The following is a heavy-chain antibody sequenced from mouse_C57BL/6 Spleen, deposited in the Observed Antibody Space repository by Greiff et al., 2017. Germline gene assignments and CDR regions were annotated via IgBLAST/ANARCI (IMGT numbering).Heavy chain of an antibody. CDR2: ISSGGSYT. D-gene: IGHD3-2*02. V-gene: IGHV5-6*01. CDR1: GFTFSSYG. CDR3: ARQRDSSGYVWFAY. Sequence: EVKLVESGGDLVKPGGSLKLSCAASGFTFSSYGMSWVRQTPDKRLEWVATISSGGSYTYYPDSVKGRFTISRDNAKNTLYLQMSSLKSEDTAMYYCARQRDSSGYVWFAYWGQGTLVTVSA. J-gene: IGHJ3*01.